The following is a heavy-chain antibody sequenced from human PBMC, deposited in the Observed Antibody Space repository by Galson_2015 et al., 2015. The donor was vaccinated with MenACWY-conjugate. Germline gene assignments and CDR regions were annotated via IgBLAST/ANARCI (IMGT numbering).Heavy chain of an antibody. Sequence: SVKVSCKASGYTFTGYYMHWVRQAPGQGLEWMGWINPNSGGTNYAQKFQGWVTMTRDTSISTAYMELSRLRSDDTAVYYCARVYYDSSGYYWGYYFDYWGQGTLVTVSS. J-gene: IGHJ4*02. D-gene: IGHD3-22*01. CDR2: INPNSGGT. CDR3: ARVYYDSSGYYWGYYFDY. V-gene: IGHV1-2*04. CDR1: GYTFTGYY.